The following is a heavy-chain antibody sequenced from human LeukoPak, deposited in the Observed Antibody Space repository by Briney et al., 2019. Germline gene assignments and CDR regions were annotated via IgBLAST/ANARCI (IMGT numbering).Heavy chain of an antibody. V-gene: IGHV3-11*06. CDR1: GFTFSDYY. D-gene: IGHD2-2*01. CDR3: AREGCSSTSCYSRAAFDI. J-gene: IGHJ3*02. CDR2: ISSSSSYT. Sequence: PGGSLRLSCAASGFTFSDYYMSWIRQAPGKGLEWVSYISSSSSYTNYADSVKGRFTISRDNAKNSLYLQMNSLRAEDTAVYYCAREGCSSTSCYSRAAFDIWGQGTMVTVSP.